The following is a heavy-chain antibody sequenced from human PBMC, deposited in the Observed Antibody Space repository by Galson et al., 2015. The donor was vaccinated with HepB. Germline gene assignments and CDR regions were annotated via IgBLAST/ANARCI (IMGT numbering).Heavy chain of an antibody. Sequence: ETLSLTCTVSGGSISSSAYYWGWIRQPPGKGLEWIGSVYFSGDTYYNPSLKSRVTISGDTSKNQFSLRLSSVTAADTALYYCARRGTTTDAFDVWGQGALATVSS. J-gene: IGHJ3*01. CDR2: VYFSGDT. V-gene: IGHV4-39*01. CDR1: GGSISSSAYY. D-gene: IGHD1-26*01. CDR3: ARRGTTTDAFDV.